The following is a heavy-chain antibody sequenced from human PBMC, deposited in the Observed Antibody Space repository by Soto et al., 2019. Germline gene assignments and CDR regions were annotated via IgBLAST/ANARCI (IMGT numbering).Heavy chain of an antibody. CDR1: GFTFSSYA. V-gene: IGHV3-23*01. Sequence: PGGSLRLSCAASGFTFSSYAMSWVRQAPGKGLEWVSAISGSGGSTYYADSVKGRFTISRDNSKNTLYLQMNSLRAEDTAVYYCAKPRIGRSSSWYGGAHYYYYGMDVWGQGTTVTVSS. CDR3: AKPRIGRSSSWYGGAHYYYYGMDV. CDR2: ISGSGGST. D-gene: IGHD6-13*01. J-gene: IGHJ6*02.